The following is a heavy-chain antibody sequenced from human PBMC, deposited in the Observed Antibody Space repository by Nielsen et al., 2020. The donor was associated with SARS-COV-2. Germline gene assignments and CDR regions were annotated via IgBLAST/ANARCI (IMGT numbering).Heavy chain of an antibody. Sequence: GESLKISCAASGFTFSSYDMHWVRQATGKGLEWVSAIGTAGDTYYPGSVKGRFTISRENAKNSLYLQMNSLRAGDTAVYYCARAYHDYGDFQNYYYGMDVWGQVTTVTVSS. CDR1: GFTFSSYD. CDR2: IGTAGDT. CDR3: ARAYHDYGDFQNYYYGMDV. J-gene: IGHJ6*02. V-gene: IGHV3-13*01. D-gene: IGHD4-17*01.